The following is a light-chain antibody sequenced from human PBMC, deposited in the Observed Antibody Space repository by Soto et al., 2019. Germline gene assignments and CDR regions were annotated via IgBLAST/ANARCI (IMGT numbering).Light chain of an antibody. CDR1: QSVSSY. Sequence: EVVWTQSPATLSLSPGERATLSCRASQSVSSYLAWYQQRPGQAPRLLIYDASNRATGIPARFSGSGSGTDFTLTISSLEPEDFAVYYCQHRSSWPLTFGGGTKLDIK. CDR3: QHRSSWPLT. CDR2: DAS. V-gene: IGKV3-11*01. J-gene: IGKJ4*01.